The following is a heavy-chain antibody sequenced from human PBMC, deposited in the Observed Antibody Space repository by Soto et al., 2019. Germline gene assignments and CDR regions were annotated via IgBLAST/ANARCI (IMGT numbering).Heavy chain of an antibody. D-gene: IGHD4-17*01. CDR2: IYYSGST. Sequence: QVQLQESGPGLVKPSQTLSLTCTVSGGSISSGDYYWRWIRQPPGKGLEWIGYIYYSGSTYYNPSLKSRVTIAVDTSKNQFSLKLSSVTAADTAVYYCARDSGQDYGGRRDDAFDIWGQGTMVTVSS. CDR3: ARDSGQDYGGRRDDAFDI. V-gene: IGHV4-30-4*01. CDR1: GGSISSGDYY. J-gene: IGHJ3*02.